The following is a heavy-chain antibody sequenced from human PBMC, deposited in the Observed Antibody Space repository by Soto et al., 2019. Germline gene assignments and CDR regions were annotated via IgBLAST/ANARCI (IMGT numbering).Heavy chain of an antibody. Sequence: ASVKVSCKVSGYTLTELSMHWVRQAPGKGLEWMGGFDPEDGETIYAQKFQGRVTMTEDTSTDTDYMELSSLRSDDTAVYYCARDTRGYSGYDDAFDIWGQGTMVTVSS. CDR3: ARDTRGYSGYDDAFDI. V-gene: IGHV1-24*01. CDR2: FDPEDGET. J-gene: IGHJ3*02. D-gene: IGHD5-12*01. CDR1: GYTLTELS.